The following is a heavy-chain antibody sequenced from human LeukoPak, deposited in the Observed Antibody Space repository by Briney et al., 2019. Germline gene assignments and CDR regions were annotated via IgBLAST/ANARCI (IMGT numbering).Heavy chain of an antibody. CDR1: GFTFSSYG. CDR2: IRYDGSNE. D-gene: IGHD2-8*01. CDR3: AKDRTHGLNYYFDY. J-gene: IGHJ4*02. V-gene: IGHV3-30*02. Sequence: GGSLRLFCAASGFTFSSYGMHWVRQAPGKGLEWVAFIRYDGSNEYYADSVKGRFTISRVNSKNTLYLQMSSLRAEDTALYYCAKDRTHGLNYYFDYWGQGTLVTVSS.